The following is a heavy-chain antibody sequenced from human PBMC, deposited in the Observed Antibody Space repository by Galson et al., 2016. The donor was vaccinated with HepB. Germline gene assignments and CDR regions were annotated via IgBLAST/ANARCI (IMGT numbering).Heavy chain of an antibody. CDR2: IRGSGDST. J-gene: IGHJ6*02. V-gene: IGHV3-23*01. Sequence: SLRLSCAASGFTFSSYATSWVRQAPGKGLEWVSGIRGSGDSTYYADHAKGRFTIFRDNSKNTLHLQMNSLRAEDTAVYYCAKTGRGYYYGSGSYYNVHYYGMDVWGQGTTVTVSS. D-gene: IGHD3-10*01. CDR3: AKTGRGYYYGSGSYYNVHYYGMDV. CDR1: GFTFSSYA.